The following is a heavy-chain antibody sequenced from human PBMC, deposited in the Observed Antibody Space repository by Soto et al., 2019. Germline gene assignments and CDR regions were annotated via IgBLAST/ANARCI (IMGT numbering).Heavy chain of an antibody. D-gene: IGHD5-18*01. CDR2: IYYSGST. J-gene: IGHJ3*02. CDR1: GGSISSYD. V-gene: IGHV4-59*08. Sequence: SETLSLTCTVSGGSISSYDWSWIRQPPGKGLEWIGYIYYSGSTNYNPSLKSRVTISVDTSKNQFSLKLSSVTAADTAIYYCARRYGYAFDIWGQGTMVTVSS. CDR3: ARRYGYAFDI.